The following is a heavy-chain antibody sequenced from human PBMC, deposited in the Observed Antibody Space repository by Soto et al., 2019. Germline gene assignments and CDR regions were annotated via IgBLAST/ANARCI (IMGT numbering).Heavy chain of an antibody. D-gene: IGHD1-26*01. CDR3: SRLYSGNYHRYFES. CDR1: GFTFSGSP. J-gene: IGHJ4*02. CDR2: IRTKANSYAT. V-gene: IGHV3-73*01. Sequence: GGSLRLSCAASGFTFSGSPMHWVRQASGKGLEWVGHIRTKANSYATAYAASVKGRFTISRDDSKNTAYLQMNSLKTEDTAVYYCSRLYSGNYHRYFESWGQGTLVTVSS.